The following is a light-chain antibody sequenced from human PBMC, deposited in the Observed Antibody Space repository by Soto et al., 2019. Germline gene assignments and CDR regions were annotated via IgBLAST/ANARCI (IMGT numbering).Light chain of an antibody. Sequence: EVVLTQSPATLSVSPGERATLSCRASQTVGTNFAWYQQRPGQAPRLPIYGASTRATGIPARFSGSGSGSEFTLTISGLQSDDFAVYCCQQYNKWPLFTFGPGTRVDNK. CDR2: GAS. CDR3: QQYNKWPLFT. J-gene: IGKJ3*01. V-gene: IGKV3-15*01. CDR1: QTVGTN.